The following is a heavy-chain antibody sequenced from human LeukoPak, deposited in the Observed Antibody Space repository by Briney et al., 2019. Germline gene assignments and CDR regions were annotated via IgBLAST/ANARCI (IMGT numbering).Heavy chain of an antibody. CDR1: GFTVSGNY. J-gene: IGHJ6*03. D-gene: IGHD1-26*01. CDR3: ARPYSGTYWGYYYMDV. Sequence: QPGGSPRLSCTVSGFTVSGNYMSWVRQAPGKGLEWVSVIYGGGSTYYADSVKGRFTISRDNSKNTLYLQMNSLRPEDTAVYYCARPYSGTYWGYYYMDVWGKGTTVTVSS. CDR2: IYGGGST. V-gene: IGHV3-66*02.